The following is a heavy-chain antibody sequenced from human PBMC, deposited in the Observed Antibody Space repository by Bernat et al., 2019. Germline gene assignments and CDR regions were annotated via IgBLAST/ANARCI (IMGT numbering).Heavy chain of an antibody. Sequence: EVQLVESGGGLVQPGGSLRLSCAASGFTFSSYDMHLFRQATGKGLEWVSAIGTAGDTYYPGSVKGRFTISRENAKNSLYLQMNSLRAGDTAVYYCARGWGSSGYDDDFDIWGQGTMVTVYS. D-gene: IGHD3-22*01. CDR2: IGTAGDT. J-gene: IGHJ3*02. V-gene: IGHV3-13*01. CDR1: GFTFSSYD. CDR3: ARGWGSSGYDDDFDI.